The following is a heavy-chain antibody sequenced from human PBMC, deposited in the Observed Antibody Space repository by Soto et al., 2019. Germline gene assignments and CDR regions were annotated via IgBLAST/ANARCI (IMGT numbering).Heavy chain of an antibody. CDR3: TTTYYDFWSGYYQVDY. D-gene: IGHD3-3*01. J-gene: IGHJ4*02. CDR1: GFTFSNAW. CDR2: IKSKTDGGTT. Sequence: PGGSLRLSCAASGFTFSNAWMSWVRQAPGKGLEWVGRIKSKTDGGTTDYAAPVKGRFTISRDDSKNTLYLQMNSLKTEDTAVYYCTTTYYDFWSGYYQVDYWGQGTLVTVSS. V-gene: IGHV3-15*01.